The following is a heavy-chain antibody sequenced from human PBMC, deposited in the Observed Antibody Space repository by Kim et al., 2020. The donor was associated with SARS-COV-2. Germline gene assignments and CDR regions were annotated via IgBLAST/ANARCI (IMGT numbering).Heavy chain of an antibody. CDR1: GYSIASGYY. Sequence: SQTLSLTCSVSGYSIASGYYWGWVRQPPGKGLESIGRIFRRGNTDYNPSLKSRLTISLDSSRNKFSLHLTSMTATDTAIYYCANWRGSHWAYWGPGTLVTVSS. D-gene: IGHD1-26*01. J-gene: IGHJ4*02. CDR3: ANWRGSHWAY. CDR2: IFRRGNT. V-gene: IGHV4-38-2*01.